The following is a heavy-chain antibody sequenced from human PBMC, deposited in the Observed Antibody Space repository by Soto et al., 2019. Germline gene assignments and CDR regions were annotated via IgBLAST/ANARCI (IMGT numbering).Heavy chain of an antibody. CDR2: TYHSGSP. V-gene: IGHV4-30-2*01. D-gene: IGHD4-17*01. CDR3: ARAHYGDYGYVMDV. Sequence: LSLTCAVSGGSISSGGYTWTWIRQPPGQGLEWIGYTYHSGSPYYNPSLKRRVTISVDRSKNQISLKLSSVTAADTAAYYGARAHYGDYGYVMDVWGQGTTVTVSS. J-gene: IGHJ6*02. CDR1: GGSISSGGYT.